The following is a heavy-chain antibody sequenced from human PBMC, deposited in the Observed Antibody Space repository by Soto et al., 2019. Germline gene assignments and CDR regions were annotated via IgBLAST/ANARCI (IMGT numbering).Heavy chain of an antibody. V-gene: IGHV1-24*01. J-gene: IGHJ6*02. CDR1: GYTLTELS. CDR2: FDPEDGET. Sequence: ASVKVSCKVSGYTLTELSMHWVRQAPGKGLEWMGGFDPEDGETIYAQKFQGRVTMTEDTSTDTAYMELSSLRSEDTAVYYCATRYGSGSYWTRYYYYYGMDVWG. CDR3: ATRYGSGSYWTRYYYYYGMDV. D-gene: IGHD3-10*01.